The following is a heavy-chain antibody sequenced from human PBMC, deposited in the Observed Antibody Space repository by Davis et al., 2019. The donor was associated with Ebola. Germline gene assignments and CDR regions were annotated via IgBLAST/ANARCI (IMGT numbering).Heavy chain of an antibody. CDR1: GGSLSGYF. D-gene: IGHD5-24*01. CDR2: ISQSGSI. CDR3: ARTALTSVSPLGLGYNDFDL. J-gene: IGHJ5*02. Sequence: SETLSLTCAAHGGSLSGYFWPWIRQSPGKGLEWIGTISQSGSITDYNSSLKSRVTISVDTSKNHVSLRLNSVTAADTAVFYCARTALTSVSPLGLGYNDFDLWGQGTLVTVSS. V-gene: IGHV4-34*01.